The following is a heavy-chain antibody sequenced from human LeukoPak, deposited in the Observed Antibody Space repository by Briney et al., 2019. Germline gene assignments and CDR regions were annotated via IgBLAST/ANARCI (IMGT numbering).Heavy chain of an antibody. Sequence: PVKVSCKASGGTLSSYAISWVRQAPGQGLEWMGGIIPIFGTANYAQKFQGRVTITADESTSTAYMELSSLRSEDTAVYYCARDASSGYGASDAFDIWGQGTMVTVSS. V-gene: IGHV1-69*13. CDR3: ARDASSGYGASDAFDI. D-gene: IGHD6-19*01. J-gene: IGHJ3*02. CDR1: GGTLSSYA. CDR2: IIPIFGTA.